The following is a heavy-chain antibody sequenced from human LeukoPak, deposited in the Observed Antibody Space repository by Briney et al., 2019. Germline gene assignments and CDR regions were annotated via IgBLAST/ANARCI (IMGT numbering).Heavy chain of an antibody. CDR1: GFTFSSYA. D-gene: IGHD5-24*01. CDR3: AKTPRESWFDS. J-gene: IGHJ5*01. CDR2: ITGGGGST. V-gene: IGHV3-23*01. Sequence: GGSLRLSCAASGFTFSSYAMSWVRQAPGEGLEWVSAITGGGGSTYYADSVKGRFTISRDNSKNTLFLQMNSLRAEDTAVCSCAKTPRESWFDSWGQGTLVTVSS.